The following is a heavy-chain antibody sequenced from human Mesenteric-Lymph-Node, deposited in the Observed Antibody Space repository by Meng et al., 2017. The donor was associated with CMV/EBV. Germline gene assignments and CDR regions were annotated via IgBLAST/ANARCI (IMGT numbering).Heavy chain of an antibody. Sequence: GKPLQISCAASGFTFSSYAMSWVRQAPGKGLEWVSAISGSGGSTSYADSVKGRFTISRDNSKNTLYLQMNSLRAEDTAVYYCAKGQLWFGYDDYWGQGTLVTVSS. D-gene: IGHD3-10*01. CDR2: ISGSGGST. CDR3: AKGQLWFGYDDY. J-gene: IGHJ4*02. V-gene: IGHV3-23*01. CDR1: GFTFSSYA.